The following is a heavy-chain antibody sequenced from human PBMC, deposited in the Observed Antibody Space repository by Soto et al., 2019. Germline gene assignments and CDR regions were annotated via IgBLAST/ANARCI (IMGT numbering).Heavy chain of an antibody. D-gene: IGHD5-18*01. J-gene: IGHJ6*02. V-gene: IGHV4-34*01. Sequence: SETLSLTGAVYGGSFSGYYWSWIRQPPGKGLEWMGEINHSGSTNYNPSLKSRVTISVDTSKNQFSLKLSSVTAADTAVYYCAGSPPSWVQLWLSSAYYYGMDVWGQGTTVTVSS. CDR2: INHSGST. CDR1: GGSFSGYY. CDR3: AGSPPSWVQLWLSSAYYYGMDV.